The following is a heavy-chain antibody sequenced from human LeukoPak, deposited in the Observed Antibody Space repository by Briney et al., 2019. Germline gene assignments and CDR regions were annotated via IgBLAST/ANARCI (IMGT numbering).Heavy chain of an antibody. Sequence: PGGSLRLSCAASGFTFSSYWMHWVRQAPGKGLVWVSRIKSDGSSTRYADSVKGRFTISRDNAKNTLFLQLNSLRAEDTAVYYCVRDYYDSSGYLFDYWGQGALVTVSS. J-gene: IGHJ4*02. CDR2: IKSDGSST. V-gene: IGHV3-74*01. D-gene: IGHD3-22*01. CDR1: GFTFSSYW. CDR3: VRDYYDSSGYLFDY.